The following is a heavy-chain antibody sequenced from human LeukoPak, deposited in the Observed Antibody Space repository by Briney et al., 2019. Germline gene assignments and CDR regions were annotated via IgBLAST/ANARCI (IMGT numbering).Heavy chain of an antibody. CDR1: GFTFSSYG. CDR2: ITESGGTT. CDR3: ATGEGLELRDF. J-gene: IGHJ4*02. V-gene: IGHV3-23*01. D-gene: IGHD1-7*01. Sequence: PGGSLRLSCAASGFTFSSYGMSWVRQAPGKGLEWVSAITESGGTTSYADSAKGRFTISRDNSKNTLYLQMNGLRAGDTAVYYCATGEGLELRDFWGQGTLVTVSS.